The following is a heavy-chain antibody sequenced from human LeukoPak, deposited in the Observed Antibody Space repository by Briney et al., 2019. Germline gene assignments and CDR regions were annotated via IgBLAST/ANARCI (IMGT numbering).Heavy chain of an antibody. J-gene: IGHJ6*03. CDR2: ISGSGGST. Sequence: PGGSLRLSCAASGFTFSSYGMSWVRQAPGKGLEWVSAISGSGGSTYYADSVKGRFTISRDNAKNSLYLQMNSLRAEDTAVYYCARLTRDYYYMDVWGKGTTVTVSS. D-gene: IGHD3-9*01. CDR1: GFTFSSYG. CDR3: ARLTRDYYYMDV. V-gene: IGHV3-23*01.